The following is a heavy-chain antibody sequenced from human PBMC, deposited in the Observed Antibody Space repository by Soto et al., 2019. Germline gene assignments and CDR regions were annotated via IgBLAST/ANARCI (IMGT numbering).Heavy chain of an antibody. CDR2: IYYSGST. D-gene: IGHD6-6*01. Sequence: ASETLSLTCTVSGGSISSGGYYWSWIRQHPGKGLEWIGYIYYSGSTYYNPSLKSRVTISVDTSKNQFSLKLSSVTAADTAVYYCARGARRSPGMDVWGQGTTVTVSS. V-gene: IGHV4-31*03. CDR3: ARGARRSPGMDV. CDR1: GGSISSGGYY. J-gene: IGHJ6*02.